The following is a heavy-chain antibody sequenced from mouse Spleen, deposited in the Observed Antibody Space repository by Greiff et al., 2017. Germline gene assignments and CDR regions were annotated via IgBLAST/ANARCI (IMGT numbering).Heavy chain of an antibody. CDR3: ARHEGSAFFDY. Sequence: EVMLVESGGGLVKPGGSLKLSCAASGFTFSSYAMSWVRQTPEKRLEWVATISSGGSYTYYPDSVKGRFTISRDNAKNTLYLQMSSLRSEDTAMYYCARHEGSAFFDYWGQGTTLTVSS. D-gene: IGHD1-1*01. V-gene: IGHV5-9-1*01. J-gene: IGHJ2*01. CDR2: ISSGGSYT. CDR1: GFTFSSYA.